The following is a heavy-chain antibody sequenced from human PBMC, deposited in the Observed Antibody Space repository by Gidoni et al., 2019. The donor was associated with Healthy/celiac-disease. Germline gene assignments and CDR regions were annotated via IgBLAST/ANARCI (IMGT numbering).Heavy chain of an antibody. CDR3: ARREPQGDLDY. CDR2: IYYSGST. V-gene: IGHV4-39*01. J-gene: IGHJ4*02. D-gene: IGHD1-26*01. Sequence: QLQLQESGPGLVKPSETLSLTCTVSGGPISSSSYYWGWIRQPPGKGLEWIGSIYYSGSTYYNPSLKSRVTISVDTSKNQFSLKLSSVTAADTAVYYCARREPQGDLDYWGQGTLVTVSS. CDR1: GGPISSSSYY.